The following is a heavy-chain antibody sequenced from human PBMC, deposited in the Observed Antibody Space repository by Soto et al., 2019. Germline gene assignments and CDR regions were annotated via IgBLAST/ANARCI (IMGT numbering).Heavy chain of an antibody. CDR1: GYTFTSSG. V-gene: IGHV1-18*01. Sequence: QVQLVQSGAEVKKPGASVKVSCKASGYTFTSSGMSWVRQAPGQGLEWMGWISAHTGSSEHAQRFQGRVTRTTDGSTSTAYMERRSQRSDDTAVYDYARAFFYQGSDSRGYSFAAFDFWGPGTLVTVSS. J-gene: IGHJ3*01. CDR3: ARAFFYQGSDSRGYSFAAFDF. D-gene: IGHD3-22*01. CDR2: ISAHTGSS.